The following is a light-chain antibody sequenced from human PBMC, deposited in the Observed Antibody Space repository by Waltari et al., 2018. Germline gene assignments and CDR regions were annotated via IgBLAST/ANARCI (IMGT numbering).Light chain of an antibody. J-gene: IGKJ2*03. CDR2: YAS. CDR1: HSIGGR. CDR3: HHSDTLPYS. Sequence: EIVLTQSPEFQSVTLKEKVTITCRASHSIGGRLHWYQQKPDQSPKILIMYASQSFSGVPPSFSGSGSRTALTLTIDGLEAEDAATYYCHHSDTLPYSFGQGTALEIK. V-gene: IGKV6-21*01.